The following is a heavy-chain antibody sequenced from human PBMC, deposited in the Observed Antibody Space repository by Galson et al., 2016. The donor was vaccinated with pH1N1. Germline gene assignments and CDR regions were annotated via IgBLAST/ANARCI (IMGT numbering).Heavy chain of an antibody. CDR2: VYGDGRT. V-gene: IGHV3-66*02. CDR1: GFSVSKNY. D-gene: IGHD1-1*01. J-gene: IGHJ4*02. CDR3: ATRHSEDRGYN. Sequence: SLRLSCAVFGFSVSKNYMSWVRQAPGKGLEWVAVVYGDGRTFYGDSVKGRFPVPGDNWRNTVYLQMTSLRPEDTALYFCATRHSEDRGYNWGQGTLVTVSS.